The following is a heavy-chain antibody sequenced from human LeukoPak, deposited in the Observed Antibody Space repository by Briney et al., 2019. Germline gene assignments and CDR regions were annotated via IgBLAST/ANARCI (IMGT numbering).Heavy chain of an antibody. J-gene: IGHJ4*02. D-gene: IGHD3-22*01. CDR2: IYHSGST. V-gene: IGHV4-4*02. Sequence: PSGTLSLTCAVSGGSISSSNWWSWVRQPPGKGLEWIGEIYHSGSTNYNPSLKSRVTISVDKSKNQFSLKLSSVTAADTAVYYCARRHSSSEYYYDSSGYSANYFDYWGQGTLVTVSS. CDR3: ARRHSSSEYYYDSSGYSANYFDY. CDR1: GGSISSSNW.